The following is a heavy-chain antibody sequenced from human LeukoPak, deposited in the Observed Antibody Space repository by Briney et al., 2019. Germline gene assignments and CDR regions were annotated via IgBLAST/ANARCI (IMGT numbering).Heavy chain of an antibody. CDR2: IHPGSGET. CDR3: ASYASGYNWLRA. V-gene: IGHV1-2*02. D-gene: IGHD5-12*01. J-gene: IGHJ5*02. Sequence: ASVKVSCKASGHTFTAYYMHWVRQAPGQGLEWMGWIHPGSGETKYAQKFQGRVTLTRDTSSSTAYMDPSGLRSDDTALYYCASYASGYNWLRAWGQGTQVTVSS. CDR1: GHTFTAYY.